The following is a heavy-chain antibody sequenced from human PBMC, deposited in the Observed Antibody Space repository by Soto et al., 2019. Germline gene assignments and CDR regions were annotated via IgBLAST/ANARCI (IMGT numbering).Heavy chain of an antibody. V-gene: IGHV4-39*01. D-gene: IGHD3-16*01. J-gene: IGHJ4*02. CDR2: IYYSGST. CDR3: APLSSNRGGFDY. Sequence: QLQLQESGPGLVKPSETLSLTCTVSGGSISSSSYYWGWIRQPPGKGLEWIGSIYYSGSTYYNPSLKSRGTISVDTSKNQFYLKLSSVTAADTAVYYCAPLSSNRGGFDYWGQGTLVTVSS. CDR1: GGSISSSSYY.